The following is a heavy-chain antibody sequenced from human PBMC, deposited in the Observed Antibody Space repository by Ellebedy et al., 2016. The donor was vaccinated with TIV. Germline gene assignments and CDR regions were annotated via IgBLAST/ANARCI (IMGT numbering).Heavy chain of an antibody. CDR2: ISGDGGST. D-gene: IGHD1-26*01. Sequence: PGGSLRLSCAASGFTFDDYAMHWVRQAPGKGLEWVSLISGDGGSTYYADSVKGRFTISRDNSKNSLYLQMNSLRTEDTALYYCAKDITRQHGSYSQADTFDIWGQGTMVTVSS. CDR1: GFTFDDYA. CDR3: AKDITRQHGSYSQADTFDI. J-gene: IGHJ3*02. V-gene: IGHV3-43*02.